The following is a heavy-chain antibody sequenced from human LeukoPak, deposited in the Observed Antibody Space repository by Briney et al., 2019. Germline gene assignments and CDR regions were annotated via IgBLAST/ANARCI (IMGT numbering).Heavy chain of an antibody. V-gene: IGHV1-3*01. CDR2: INAGNGNT. J-gene: IGHJ3*02. D-gene: IGHD4-17*01. CDR3: ARRRSGDYDAFDI. CDR1: GHTFTSYA. Sequence: GASVKVSCKASGHTFTSYAMHWVRQAPGQRLEWMGWINAGNGNTKYSQKFQGRVTITRDTSASTAYMELSSLRSEDTAVYYCARRRSGDYDAFDIWGQGTMVTVSS.